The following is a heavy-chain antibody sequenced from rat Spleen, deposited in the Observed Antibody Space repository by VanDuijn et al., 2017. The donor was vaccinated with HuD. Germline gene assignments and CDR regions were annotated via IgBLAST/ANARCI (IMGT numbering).Heavy chain of an antibody. CDR2: ISYGDSSGHSGT. V-gene: IGHV5-29*01. CDR1: GFTFSDYG. D-gene: IGHD1-9*01. Sequence: EVQLVESGGGLVQPGRSLKLSCAASGFTFSDYGVAWVRQAPTTGLEWVATISYGDSSGHSGTYYRDSVGGRFTISRDDAKSTLSLQMDSLRSEDTATYYCARRHYGYTDYFDYWSQGVMVTVSS. CDR3: ARRHYGYTDYFDY. J-gene: IGHJ2*01.